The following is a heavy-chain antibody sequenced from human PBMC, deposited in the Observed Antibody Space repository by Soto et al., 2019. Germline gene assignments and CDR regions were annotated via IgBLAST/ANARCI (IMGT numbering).Heavy chain of an antibody. Sequence: QITLKESGPTQVKPTQTLTLTCSFSGFSLNTDGEGVGWVRQPPGEALEWLALIYWDDDERYSPSLTTRLTITEDPSKNQVVLIMTNMDTVDTATYYCAHSLNRITEDAQVGDFDSWGQGTLVTVSS. CDR1: GFSLNTDGEG. CDR2: IYWDDDE. D-gene: IGHD1-20*01. J-gene: IGHJ4*02. CDR3: AHSLNRITEDAQVGDFDS. V-gene: IGHV2-5*02.